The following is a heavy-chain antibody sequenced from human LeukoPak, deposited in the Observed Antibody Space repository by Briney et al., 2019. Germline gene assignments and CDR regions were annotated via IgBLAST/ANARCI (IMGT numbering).Heavy chain of an antibody. Sequence: PGGSLRLSCAASGFTFRAYIMHWVRQAPGKGLEWVSGISWNSGSIGYADSVKGRFTISRDNAKNSLYLQMNSLRAEDTALYYCAKGRPSVYYDSSGYYYEYFQHWGQGTLVTVSS. D-gene: IGHD3-22*01. J-gene: IGHJ1*01. CDR1: GFTFRAYI. CDR2: ISWNSGSI. V-gene: IGHV3-9*01. CDR3: AKGRPSVYYDSSGYYYEYFQH.